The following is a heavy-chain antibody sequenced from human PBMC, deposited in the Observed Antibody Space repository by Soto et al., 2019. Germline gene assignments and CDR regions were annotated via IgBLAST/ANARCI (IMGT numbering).Heavy chain of an antibody. D-gene: IGHD2-2*01. CDR2: IYHSGTT. CDR3: GRVRGNQLLGWFDP. J-gene: IGHJ5*02. Sequence: QVQLQESGPGLVKPSQTLSLTCTVSGGSISSGGYYWSWIRQHPGKGLEWIGYIYHSGTTYYNPSLKSRVTISVDPSKNQFSLKLTSVTAADTAVYYCGRVRGNQLLGWFDPWGQGTLVTVSS. V-gene: IGHV4-31*03. CDR1: GGSISSGGYY.